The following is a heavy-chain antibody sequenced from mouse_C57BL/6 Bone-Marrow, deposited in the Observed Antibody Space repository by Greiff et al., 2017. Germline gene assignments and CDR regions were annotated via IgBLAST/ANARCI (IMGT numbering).Heavy chain of an antibody. CDR1: GYTFTSYG. V-gene: IGHV1-81*01. CDR2: NYPRSGNT. Sequence: QVQLQQSGAELARPGASVKLSCKASGYTFTSYGISWVKQRTGQGLEWIGENYPRSGNTYYNEKFKGKATLTADKSSSTAYMELRSLTSEDSAVYFYAREPIYYEYYYLDYWGQGTTLTVSA. D-gene: IGHD2-4*01. J-gene: IGHJ2*01. CDR3: AREPIYYEYYYLDY.